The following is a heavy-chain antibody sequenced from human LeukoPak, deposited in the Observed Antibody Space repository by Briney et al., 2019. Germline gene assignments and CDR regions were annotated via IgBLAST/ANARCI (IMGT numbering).Heavy chain of an antibody. J-gene: IGHJ6*03. CDR2: ISSGSSFI. V-gene: IGHV3-21*01. CDR1: GFTFSSHS. D-gene: IGHD2-15*01. CDR3: AKREHKGCSGGSCYRSSYYYYYMDV. Sequence: GGSLRLSCGASGFTFSSHSMNWVRQAPGKGLEWVSSISSGSSFIYYADSVEGRFTISRDNAKNSLYLQMNSLRAEDTAVYYCAKREHKGCSGGSCYRSSYYYYYMDVWGKGTTVTISS.